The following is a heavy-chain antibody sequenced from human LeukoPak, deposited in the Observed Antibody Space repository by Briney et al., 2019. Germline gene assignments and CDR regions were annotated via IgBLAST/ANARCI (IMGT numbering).Heavy chain of an antibody. CDR3: ARVRVPAVIAYNDAFNI. D-gene: IGHD3-16*02. Sequence: ASVKVSCKASGYTFTSYGISWVRQAPGQGLEWMGWISAYNGNTNYAQKLQGRVTMTTDTSTSTAYMELRSLRSDDTAVYYCARVRVPAVIAYNDAFNIGGKGKRVTVS. CDR1: GYTFTSYG. CDR2: ISAYNGNT. J-gene: IGHJ3*02. V-gene: IGHV1-18*04.